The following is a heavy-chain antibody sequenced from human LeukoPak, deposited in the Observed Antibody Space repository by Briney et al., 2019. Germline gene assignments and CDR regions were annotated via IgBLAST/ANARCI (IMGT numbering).Heavy chain of an antibody. CDR2: IYYSGST. Sequence: SQTLSLTCTVSGGSISGGDYYWSWIRQPPGKGLEWIGYIYYSGSTYYNPSLKSRVTISVDTSKNQFSLKLSSVTAADTAVYYCARADYSNYQVFFDYWGQGTLVTVSS. D-gene: IGHD4-11*01. J-gene: IGHJ4*02. CDR1: GGSISGGDYY. V-gene: IGHV4-30-4*01. CDR3: ARADYSNYQVFFDY.